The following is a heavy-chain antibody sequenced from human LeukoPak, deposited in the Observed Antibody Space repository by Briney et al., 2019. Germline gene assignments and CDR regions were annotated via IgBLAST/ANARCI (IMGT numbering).Heavy chain of an antibody. CDR3: AKGRYYYDNSDAFEI. D-gene: IGHD3-22*01. Sequence: PGGSLRLSCAPSGFSFSSYAMTWVRPAPGRGLEWVSGISGIGSSTYYADSGKGRFTISRDNSKNTLYLQMNSLRGEDTAVYHCAKGRYYYDNSDAFEIWGQGTMVTVSS. CDR2: ISGIGSST. J-gene: IGHJ3*02. CDR1: GFSFSSYA. V-gene: IGHV3-23*01.